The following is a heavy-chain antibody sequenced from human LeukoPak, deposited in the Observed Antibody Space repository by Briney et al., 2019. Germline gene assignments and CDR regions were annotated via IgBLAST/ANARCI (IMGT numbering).Heavy chain of an antibody. V-gene: IGHV4-34*01. D-gene: IGHD6-13*01. J-gene: IGHJ6*03. Sequence: PSETLSLTCAVYGGSFSGYYWSWIRQPPGKGLEWIGEINHSGSTNYNPSLKSRVTISVDTSKNQFSLELSSVTAADTAVYYCGRVLRGRLTAAGNYYYYMDVWGKGTTVTVSS. CDR2: INHSGST. CDR3: GRVLRGRLTAAGNYYYYMDV. CDR1: GGSFSGYY.